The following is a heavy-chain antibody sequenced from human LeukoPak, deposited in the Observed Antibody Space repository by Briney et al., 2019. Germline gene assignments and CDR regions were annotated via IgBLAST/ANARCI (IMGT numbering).Heavy chain of an antibody. CDR3: ARVFQDAFDI. CDR1: GGSISSGGYS. Sequence: PSQTLSLTCAVSGGSISSGGYSWSWIRQPPGKLLKWIGFIYNSGNIYYNPSLKSRVTISVDRSKNQFSLNLSSVTAADTAVYYCARVFQDAFDIWGQGTMVTVSS. J-gene: IGHJ3*02. V-gene: IGHV4-30-2*01. CDR2: IYNSGNI.